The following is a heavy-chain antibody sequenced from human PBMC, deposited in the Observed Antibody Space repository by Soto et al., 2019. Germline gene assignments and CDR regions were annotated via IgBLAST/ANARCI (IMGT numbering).Heavy chain of an antibody. CDR1: GFTFSSYS. Sequence: AGGSLRLSCAASGFTFSSYSMNWVRQAPGKGLEWVSSISSSSSYIYYADSVKGRFTISRDNAQNSLYLQMNSLRAEDTAVYFCARDMRVGATNDRGYYYYYYGMDVWGQGTTVTVSS. CDR3: ARDMRVGATNDRGYYYYYYGMDV. V-gene: IGHV3-21*01. D-gene: IGHD1-26*01. J-gene: IGHJ6*02. CDR2: ISSSSSYI.